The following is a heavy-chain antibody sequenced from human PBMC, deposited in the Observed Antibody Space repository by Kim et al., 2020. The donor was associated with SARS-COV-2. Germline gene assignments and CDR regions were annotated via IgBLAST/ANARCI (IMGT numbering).Heavy chain of an antibody. CDR2: ISAYNGNT. CDR1: GYTFTSYG. V-gene: IGHV1-18*01. J-gene: IGHJ6*02. Sequence: ASVKVSCKASGYTFTSYGISWVRQAPGQGLEWMGWISAYNGNTNYAQKLQGRVTMTTDTSTSTAYMELRSLRSDDTAVYYCARDRSYADYYYYYGMDVWGQGTTVTVSS. CDR3: ARDRSYADYYYYYGMDV. D-gene: IGHD3-16*01.